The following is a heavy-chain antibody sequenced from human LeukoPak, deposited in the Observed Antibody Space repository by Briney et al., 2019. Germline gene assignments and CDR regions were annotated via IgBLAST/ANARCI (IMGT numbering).Heavy chain of an antibody. CDR1: GFTVSSNY. CDR2: ISGSGGST. D-gene: IGHD2-2*01. J-gene: IGHJ4*02. CDR3: AKDLVIPKYCSSTSCFDY. Sequence: PGGSLRLSCAASGFTVSSNYMSWVRQAPGKGLEWVSAISGSGGSTYYADSVKGRFTISRDNSKNTLYLQMNSLRAEDTAVYYCAKDLVIPKYCSSTSCFDYWGQGTLVTVSS. V-gene: IGHV3-23*01.